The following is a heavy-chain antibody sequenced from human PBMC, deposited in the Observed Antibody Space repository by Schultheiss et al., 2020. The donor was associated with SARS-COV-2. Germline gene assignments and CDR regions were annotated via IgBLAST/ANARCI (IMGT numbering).Heavy chain of an antibody. CDR2: ISSSSSTI. V-gene: IGHV3-48*04. CDR1: GFTFSSYS. D-gene: IGHD6-19*01. J-gene: IGHJ3*02. CDR3: ARVIAVAGGGAFDI. Sequence: GESLKISCAASGFTFSSYSMNWVRQAPGKGLEWVSYISSSSSTIYYADSVKGRFTISRDNAKNPLYLQMNSLRAEDTAVYYCARVIAVAGGGAFDIWGQGTMVTASS.